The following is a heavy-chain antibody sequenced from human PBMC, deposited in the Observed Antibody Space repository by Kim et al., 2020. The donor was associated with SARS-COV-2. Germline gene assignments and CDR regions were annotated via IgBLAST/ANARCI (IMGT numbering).Heavy chain of an antibody. CDR2: ISSSSSYI. CDR1: GFTFSSYS. Sequence: GGSLRLSCAASGFTFSSYSMNWVRQAPGKGLEWVSSISSSSSYIYYADSVKGRFTISRDNAKNSLYLQMNSLRAEDTAVYYCARDLRPKAPMRPYYYYGMDVWGQGTTVTVSS. V-gene: IGHV3-21*01. J-gene: IGHJ6*02. CDR3: ARDLRPKAPMRPYYYYGMDV. D-gene: IGHD2-2*01.